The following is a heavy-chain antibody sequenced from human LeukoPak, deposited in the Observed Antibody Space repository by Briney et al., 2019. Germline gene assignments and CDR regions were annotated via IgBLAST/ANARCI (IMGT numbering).Heavy chain of an antibody. J-gene: IGHJ6*03. D-gene: IGHD2-15*01. CDR1: GFTFSSYS. Sequence: GGSLRLSCAASGFTFSSYSMNWVRQAPGKGLEWVSSISSSSSYIYYADSVKGRFTISRDNAKNSLYLQMNSLRAEDTAVYYCARDASGGYVYYYYYMDVWGKGTTVTVSS. V-gene: IGHV3-21*01. CDR2: ISSSSSYI. CDR3: ARDASGGYVYYYYYMDV.